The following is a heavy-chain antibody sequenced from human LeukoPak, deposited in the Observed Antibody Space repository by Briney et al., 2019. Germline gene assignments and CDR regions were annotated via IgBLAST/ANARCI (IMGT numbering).Heavy chain of an antibody. Sequence: SETLSLTCAVYGGPFSGYYWSWIRQPPGKGLEWIGEINHSGSTNYNPSLRSRVTHYVDTSKNQFSLKFTSMTAAGTAVYYCARSSKTQWLSPGDGFDIWGRGTLVTVSS. V-gene: IGHV4-34*01. D-gene: IGHD6-19*01. CDR1: GGPFSGYY. CDR2: INHSGST. J-gene: IGHJ3*02. CDR3: ARSSKTQWLSPGDGFDI.